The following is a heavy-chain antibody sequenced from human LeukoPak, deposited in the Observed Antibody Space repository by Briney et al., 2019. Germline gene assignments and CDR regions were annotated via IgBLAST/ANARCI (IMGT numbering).Heavy chain of an antibody. CDR3: ARGGSLSNAFDI. D-gene: IGHD6-13*01. CDR2: LYTREST. Sequence: SDTLSLPCSLSCGFLSCYFGSCLPDPAEEAREWIGHLYTRESTNYNPPLKSRVTMSVDTSRNQFSLWLNSVTAAAAAVYYCARGGSLSNAFDIWGQGTMVTVSS. V-gene: IGHV4-4*07. CDR1: CGFLSCYF. J-gene: IGHJ3*02.